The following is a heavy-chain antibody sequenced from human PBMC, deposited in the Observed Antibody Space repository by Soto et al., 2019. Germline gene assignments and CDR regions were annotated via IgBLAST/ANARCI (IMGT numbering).Heavy chain of an antibody. CDR3: ASSAIFGLATIGDDAFDS. J-gene: IGHJ3*02. V-gene: IGHV1-8*01. Sequence: QVQLVQSGAEVKKTGASVKVSCKASGYTFTSYDINWVRQATGNGLEWMGWMNPNSGNTGYAQQFQGRATMTRNTSLSTAYIGRSSRRSEDTAVYYCASSAIFGLATIGDDAFDSSVQGTMVTVSS. CDR2: MNPNSGNT. CDR1: GYTFTSYD. D-gene: IGHD3-3*02.